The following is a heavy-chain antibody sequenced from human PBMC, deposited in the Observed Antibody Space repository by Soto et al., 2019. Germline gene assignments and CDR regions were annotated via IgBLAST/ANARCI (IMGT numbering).Heavy chain of an antibody. CDR2: ISWNSGSI. D-gene: IGHD1-20*01. CDR1: GFTFDDYA. Sequence: EVQLVESGGGLVQPGRSLRLSCAASGFTFDDYAMHWVRQAPGKGLEWVSGISWNSGSIGYADSVKGRFTISRDNAKNSLYLQMNSLRAEDTALYYCAKSASYNWNPFDYWGQGTLVTVSS. V-gene: IGHV3-9*01. CDR3: AKSASYNWNPFDY. J-gene: IGHJ4*02.